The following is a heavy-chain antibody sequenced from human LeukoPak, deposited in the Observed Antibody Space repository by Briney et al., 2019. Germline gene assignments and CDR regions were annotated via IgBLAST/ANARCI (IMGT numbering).Heavy chain of an antibody. CDR2: INGNGDST. CDR1: GFTFSPFG. CDR3: VKSYSGSYFRLFDS. Sequence: PGGSLRLSCSAFGFTFSPFGMHWVRQAPGKGLEYVSAINGNGDSTHYADSVRGRFTISRDNSRNTLYLQMNSLRAEDTAVYYCVKSYSGSYFRLFDSWGQGTLVTVSS. J-gene: IGHJ4*02. D-gene: IGHD1-26*01. V-gene: IGHV3-64D*09.